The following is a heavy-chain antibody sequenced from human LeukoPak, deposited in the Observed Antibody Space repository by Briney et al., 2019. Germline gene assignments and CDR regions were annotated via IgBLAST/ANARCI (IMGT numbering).Heavy chain of an antibody. CDR2: IYYSGST. CDR3: ARDTGVVVGYFQH. J-gene: IGHJ1*01. Sequence: SETLSLTCTVSGGSVNSGSYYWNWIRQPPGKGLEWIGYIYYSGSTSYNPSLKSRITISVDTFKNQFSLKLSSVTAADTAVYYCARDTGVVVGYFQHWGQGTLVTVSS. CDR1: GGSVNSGSYY. D-gene: IGHD2-15*01. V-gene: IGHV4-61*01.